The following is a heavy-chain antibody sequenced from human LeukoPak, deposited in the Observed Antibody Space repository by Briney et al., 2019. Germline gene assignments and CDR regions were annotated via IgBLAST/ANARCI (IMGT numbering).Heavy chain of an antibody. CDR3: ARHFPVGKWLQSGDYFDY. J-gene: IGHJ4*02. D-gene: IGHD4-23*01. V-gene: IGHV5-51*01. CDR2: IYPDDSDI. CDR1: GYSFTRYW. Sequence: GESLQISCKGSGYSFTRYWIGWVRQMPGKGLEWMGIIYPDDSDIRYSPSFEGQVTISADKSINTAYLQWSSLKASDTAIYYCARHFPVGKWLQSGDYFDYWGQGSRVTVSS.